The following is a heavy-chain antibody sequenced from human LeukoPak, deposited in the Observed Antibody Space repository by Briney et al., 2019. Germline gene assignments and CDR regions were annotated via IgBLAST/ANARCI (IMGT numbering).Heavy chain of an antibody. Sequence: GGSLRLSCQASGFTFTSYSMTWVRKAPGKGLEWVSTISGGGGSTYYADSVKGRFTISRDNSKNTLYLQVNSLRAEDTAVYYCAKGGKWDVTPFDYWGQGTLVTVSS. CDR1: GFTFTSYS. CDR3: AKGGKWDVTPFDY. V-gene: IGHV3-23*01. J-gene: IGHJ4*02. D-gene: IGHD1-26*01. CDR2: ISGGGGST.